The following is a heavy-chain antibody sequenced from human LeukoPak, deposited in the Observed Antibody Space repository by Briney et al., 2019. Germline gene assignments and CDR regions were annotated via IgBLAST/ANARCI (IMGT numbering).Heavy chain of an antibody. J-gene: IGHJ4*02. Sequence: VGSLRHSSAPPLVTPSSFEILSVRQSPGKGGECISYISRSAATVYYADSVKGRFTICRDNAKDSLYLQMNRLRAEETAVYYCARKDSGLHLYGGQGTLVTVSS. CDR3: ARKDSGLHLY. CDR1: LVTPSSFE. D-gene: IGHD6-19*01. CDR2: ISRSAATV. V-gene: IGHV3-48*03.